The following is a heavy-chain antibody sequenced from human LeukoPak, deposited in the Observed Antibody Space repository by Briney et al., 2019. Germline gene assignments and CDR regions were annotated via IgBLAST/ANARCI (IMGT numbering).Heavy chain of an antibody. V-gene: IGHV3-64*01. CDR2: ISSNGGST. D-gene: IGHD2-15*01. CDR3: ARAVIGYCSGGSCSPHFDY. J-gene: IGHJ4*02. Sequence: PGGSLRLSCAASGFTFSSYAMSWVRQAPGKGLEWVSAISSNGGSTYYANSVKGRFTISRDNSKNTLYLQMGSLRAEDMAVYYCARAVIGYCSGGSCSPHFDYWGQGTLVTVSS. CDR1: GFTFSSYA.